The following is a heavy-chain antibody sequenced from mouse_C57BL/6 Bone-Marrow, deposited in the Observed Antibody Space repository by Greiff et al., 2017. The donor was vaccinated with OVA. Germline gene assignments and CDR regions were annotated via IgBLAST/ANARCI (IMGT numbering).Heavy chain of an antibody. V-gene: IGHV14-1*01. CDR3: TQGDYDVRAMDY. J-gene: IGHJ4*01. CDR1: GFNIKDYY. CDR2: IDPEDGDT. D-gene: IGHD2-4*01. Sequence: EVQVVESGAELVRPGASVKLSCTASGFNIKDYYMHWVKQRPEQGLEWIGRIDPEDGDTEYAPKFQGKATMTADTSSNTAYLQLSSLTSEDTAVYYCTQGDYDVRAMDYWGQGTSVTVSS.